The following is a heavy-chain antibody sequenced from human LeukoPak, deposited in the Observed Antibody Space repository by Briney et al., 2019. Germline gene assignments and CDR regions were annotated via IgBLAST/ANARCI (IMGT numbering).Heavy chain of an antibody. CDR3: ARGKSGYDFLXYFDY. CDR2: ISAYNGNT. D-gene: IGHD5-12*01. J-gene: IGHJ4*02. CDR1: GYTFTSYG. V-gene: IGHV1-18*01. Sequence: GASVKVSCKASGYTFTSYGISWVRQAPGQGLEWMGWISAYNGNTNYAQKLQGRVTMTTDTSTSTAYMELRSLRSDDTAVYYCARGKSGYDFLXYFDYWGQGTLVTVSS.